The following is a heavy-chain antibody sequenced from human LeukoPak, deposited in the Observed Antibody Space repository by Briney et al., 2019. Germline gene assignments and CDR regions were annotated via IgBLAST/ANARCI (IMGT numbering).Heavy chain of an antibody. CDR1: AFIFSGHW. J-gene: IGHJ4*02. V-gene: IGHV3-15*07. D-gene: IGHD2-2*01. CDR2: IKSKTGGGTT. Sequence: GGSLRLSCEGSAFIFSGHWMNWVRQAPGKGLEWVGRIKSKTGGGTTDYAAPVKGRFTISRDDSKNTLYLQMNSLKTEDTAVYYCTTYAPGGFDYWGQGTLVTVSS. CDR3: TTYAPGGFDY.